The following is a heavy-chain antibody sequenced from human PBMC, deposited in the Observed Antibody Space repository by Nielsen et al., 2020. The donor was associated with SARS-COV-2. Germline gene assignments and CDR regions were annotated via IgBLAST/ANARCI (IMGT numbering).Heavy chain of an antibody. D-gene: IGHD2-15*01. CDR1: GFPFSSYA. J-gene: IGHJ4*02. Sequence: GESLKIPCAASGFPFSSYAMHWVRQAPGKGLEWVAVISYDGSNKYYADSVKGRFTISRDNSKNTLYLQMNSLRAEDTAVYYCAREDCSGGSCYSYYFDYWGQGTLVTVSS. CDR3: AREDCSGGSCYSYYFDY. CDR2: ISYDGSNK. V-gene: IGHV3-30-3*01.